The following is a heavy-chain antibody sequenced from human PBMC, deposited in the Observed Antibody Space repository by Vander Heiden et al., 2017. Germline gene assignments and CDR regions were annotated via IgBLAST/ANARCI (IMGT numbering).Heavy chain of an antibody. CDR1: GFNFLTYG. CDR2: ITGSGDYT. Sequence: EVQQLPSGLALEQPGWSLRVSCEASGFNFLTYGMSWVRQAPGKGLEWVSMITGSGDYTTYADSVKGRFTTSTDTSKTTVFLQMNSLKDEDTAIYYCAKGGIAARYLFDSWGHGVLVTVSS. J-gene: IGHJ4*01. D-gene: IGHD6-6*01. V-gene: IGHV3-23*01. CDR3: AKGGIAARYLFDS.